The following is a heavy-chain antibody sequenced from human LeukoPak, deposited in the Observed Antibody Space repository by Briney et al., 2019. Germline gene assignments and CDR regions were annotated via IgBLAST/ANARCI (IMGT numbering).Heavy chain of an antibody. D-gene: IGHD3-9*01. CDR2: VYPGDPRT. CDR1: GYSFTNDW. V-gene: IGHV5-51*01. Sequence: GESLKISCKGSGYSFTNDWIGWVRQMPGKGLEWMGIVYPGDPRTTYSPSFEGQVTISADKSVNIAYLQWSSLKASDTAVYYCARLRYFDITHYFDYWGQGTLVTVSS. J-gene: IGHJ4*02. CDR3: ARLRYFDITHYFDY.